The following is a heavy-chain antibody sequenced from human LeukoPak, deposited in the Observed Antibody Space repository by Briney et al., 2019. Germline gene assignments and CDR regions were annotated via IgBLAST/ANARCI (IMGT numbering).Heavy chain of an antibody. D-gene: IGHD3-22*01. CDR1: GFTFSSHW. CDR3: AREYYYDSSGYPDY. J-gene: IGHJ4*02. CDR2: ISSSSSYI. V-gene: IGHV3-21*01. Sequence: GGSLRLSCAASGFTFSSHWMHWVRQAPGKGLVWVSSISSSSSYIYYADSVKGRFTISRDNAKNSLYLQMNSLRAEDTAVYYCAREYYYDSSGYPDYWGQGTLVTVSS.